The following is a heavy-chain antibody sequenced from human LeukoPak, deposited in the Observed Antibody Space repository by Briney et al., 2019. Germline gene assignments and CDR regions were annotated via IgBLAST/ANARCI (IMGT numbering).Heavy chain of an antibody. Sequence: GASVTVSCKASGYTFTDYYMHWVRQAPGRGLEGMGWINPNSGGTNYAQKFQGRVTMTRDTSISTGYMELSSLRSDDTAVYYCASKGAGYCTSNSCQCAFDLWGQGTMVTVSS. D-gene: IGHD2-2*01. CDR1: GYTFTDYY. V-gene: IGHV1-2*02. J-gene: IGHJ3*01. CDR2: INPNSGGT. CDR3: ASKGAGYCTSNSCQCAFDL.